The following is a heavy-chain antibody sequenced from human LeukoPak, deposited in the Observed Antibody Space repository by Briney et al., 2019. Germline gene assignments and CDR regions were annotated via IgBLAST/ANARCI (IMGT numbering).Heavy chain of an antibody. CDR3: ARDLPGIQLSLGWFDP. CDR2: IIPIFGTA. J-gene: IGHJ5*02. V-gene: IGHV1-69*05. Sequence: ASVKVSCKASGGTFSSYAISWVRQAPGQGPEWMGGIIPIFGTANYAQKFQGRVTITTDESTSTAYMELSSLRSEDTAVYYCARDLPGIQLSLGWFDPWGQGTLVTVSS. CDR1: GGTFSSYA. D-gene: IGHD5-18*01.